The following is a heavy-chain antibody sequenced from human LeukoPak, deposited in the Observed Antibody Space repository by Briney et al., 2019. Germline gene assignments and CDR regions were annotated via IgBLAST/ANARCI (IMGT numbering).Heavy chain of an antibody. D-gene: IGHD4-23*01. CDR1: GYSFTSYD. Sequence: GASVKVSCKASGYSFTSYDISWVRQAPGQGLEWMGWISAYTDNTNFAQKFQGRVTMTTDTSTSTAHMELGSLRSDDTAVYYCGRIDSGGNCLDYWGQGTLVTVSS. CDR2: ISAYTDNT. V-gene: IGHV1-18*01. J-gene: IGHJ4*02. CDR3: GRIDSGGNCLDY.